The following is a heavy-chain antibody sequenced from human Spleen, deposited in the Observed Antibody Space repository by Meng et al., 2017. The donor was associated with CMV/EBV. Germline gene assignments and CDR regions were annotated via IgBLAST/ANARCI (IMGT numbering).Heavy chain of an antibody. V-gene: IGHV1-2*02. J-gene: IGHJ5*02. CDR1: GYTFIDYY. CDR2: INPSGGT. D-gene: IGHD1-14*01. CDR3: ARDQYDRTNWFDP. Sequence: CTASGYTFIDYYMHWVRQAPGQGLEWMGWINPSGGTKYAQKFQGRVTMTRDTSINTAYMELSRLRSDDTAVYYCARDQYDRTNWFDPWGQGTLVTVSS.